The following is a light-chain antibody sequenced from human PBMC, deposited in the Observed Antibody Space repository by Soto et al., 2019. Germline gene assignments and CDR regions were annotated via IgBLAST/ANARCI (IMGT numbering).Light chain of an antibody. Sequence: MTQSPSPLFPSFEDRVPIPSLASQSISSWLAWYQQKPGKAPKLLIYGASTRATGIPARFSGSGSGTEFTLTISSLQSEDYAVYYCHQYNNWPPWTFGQGTKVDIK. V-gene: IGKV3-15*01. CDR2: GAS. CDR1: QSISSW. CDR3: HQYNNWPPWT. J-gene: IGKJ1*01.